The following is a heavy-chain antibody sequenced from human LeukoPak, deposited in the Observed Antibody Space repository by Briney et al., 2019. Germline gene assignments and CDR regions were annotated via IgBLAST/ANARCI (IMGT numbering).Heavy chain of an antibody. CDR1: GFTFSNAW. CDR2: IKTKSGGGEAT. CDR3: PTNKVFDI. Sequence: AGGSLRLSCAASGFTFSNAWMSWVRQAPGKGLEWVGRIKTKSGGGEATGYAAPVKGRFTVSRDDSKNTLYLQINSFETEDTALYFCPTNKVFDIWAQGTMVTFFS. V-gene: IGHV3-15*01. J-gene: IGHJ3*02.